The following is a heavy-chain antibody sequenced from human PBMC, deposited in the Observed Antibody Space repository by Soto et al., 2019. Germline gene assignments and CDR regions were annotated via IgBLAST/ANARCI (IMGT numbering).Heavy chain of an antibody. Sequence: EVQLLESGGGLVQPGESLRLSCAGSGFSFNTYAMNWVRQSPGKGLEWVSGISAHDGGTYYADSVRGRFTISRDNSKNTVYLQMNNLRAEDTAIYYCAKDPCSSWYCQYFEYWGQGTLVTVSS. CDR2: ISAHDGGT. CDR1: GFSFNTYA. V-gene: IGHV3-23*01. D-gene: IGHD6-13*01. J-gene: IGHJ4*02. CDR3: AKDPCSSWYCQYFEY.